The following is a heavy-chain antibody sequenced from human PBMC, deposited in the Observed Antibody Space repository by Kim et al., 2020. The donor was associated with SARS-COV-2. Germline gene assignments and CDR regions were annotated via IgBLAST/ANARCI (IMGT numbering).Heavy chain of an antibody. V-gene: IGHV4-31*02. CDR3: ASGSAILLGDY. D-gene: IGHD1-26*01. Sequence: TYYNPSLKSRVTIAVDTSKNQFSLKLSSVTAADTAVYYCASGSAILLGDYWGQGTLVTVSS. CDR2: T. J-gene: IGHJ4*02.